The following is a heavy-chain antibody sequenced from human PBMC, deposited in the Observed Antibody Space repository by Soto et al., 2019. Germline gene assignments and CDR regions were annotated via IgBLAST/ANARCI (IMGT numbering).Heavy chain of an antibody. Sequence: ASVKVSCKASGYTFTTYDINWVRQATGQGLEWMGWMNPNSGNTGYAQKFQGRVTMTRNTSISTAYMELSSLRSEDTAVYYCARVRYCSSSNCPYYFDYWGQGTLVTVSS. V-gene: IGHV1-8*01. CDR3: ARVRYCSSSNCPYYFDY. CDR1: GYTFTTYD. CDR2: MNPNSGNT. D-gene: IGHD2-2*01. J-gene: IGHJ4*02.